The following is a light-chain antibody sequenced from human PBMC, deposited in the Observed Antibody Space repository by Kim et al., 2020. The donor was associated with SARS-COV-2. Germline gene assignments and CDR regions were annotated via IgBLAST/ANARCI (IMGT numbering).Light chain of an antibody. V-gene: IGLV3-1*01. J-gene: IGLJ1*01. Sequence: VSPGQTASMTCSGDKLGDKYACWYQQKPGQSPVLVIYQDSKRPSGIPERFSGSNSGNTATLTISGTQAMDEADYYCQAWDSSTYVFGTGTKVTVL. CDR1: KLGDKY. CDR2: QDS. CDR3: QAWDSSTYV.